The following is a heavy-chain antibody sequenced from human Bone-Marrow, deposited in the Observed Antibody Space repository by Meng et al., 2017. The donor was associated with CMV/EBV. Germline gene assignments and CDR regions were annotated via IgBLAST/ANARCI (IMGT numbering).Heavy chain of an antibody. CDR3: ARDGSSSWYSFDY. CDR1: GFTFDDYG. V-gene: IGHV3-20*04. Sequence: GESLKISCAASGFTFDDYGMSWVRQAPGKGLEWVSGINWNGGSTGYADSVKGRFTISRDNAKNSLYLQMNSLRAEDTAVYYCARDGSSSWYSFDYWGQGTLVTVSS. CDR2: INWNGGST. J-gene: IGHJ4*02. D-gene: IGHD6-13*01.